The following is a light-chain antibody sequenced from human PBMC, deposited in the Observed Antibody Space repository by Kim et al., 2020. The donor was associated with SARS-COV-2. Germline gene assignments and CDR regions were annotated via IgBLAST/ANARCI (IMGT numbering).Light chain of an antibody. CDR1: QNIVTW. J-gene: IGKJ2*03. Sequence: IQMTQSPSTLSASVGESVNITCRASQNIVTWLAWYQQRPGKAPKILIYQASTLASGVPSRFTVSGSGTEFTLTIRSLQPDDFGTYHCQQYNSYSSFGQGTKLDI. CDR2: QAS. V-gene: IGKV1-5*03. CDR3: QQYNSYSS.